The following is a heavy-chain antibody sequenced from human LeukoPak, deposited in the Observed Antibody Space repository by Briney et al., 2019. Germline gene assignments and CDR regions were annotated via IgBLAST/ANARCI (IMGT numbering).Heavy chain of an antibody. CDR3: ARVEAYCTRTSCHDY. CDR1: GYTFTSYG. Sequence: ASVEVSCKASGYTFTSYGISWVRQAPGQGLEWMGWISAYSGNRNYAQKLQGRVTMTTDTSTSTAYMELRSLRSDDTAVYYCARVEAYCTRTSCHDYWGQGTLVTVSS. D-gene: IGHD2-2*01. J-gene: IGHJ4*02. CDR2: ISAYSGNR. V-gene: IGHV1-18*01.